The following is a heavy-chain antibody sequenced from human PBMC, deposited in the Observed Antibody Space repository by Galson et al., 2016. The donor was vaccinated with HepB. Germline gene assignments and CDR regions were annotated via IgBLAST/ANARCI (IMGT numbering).Heavy chain of an antibody. CDR2: IYSGDSDT. J-gene: IGHJ5*02. V-gene: IGHV5-51*01. CDR3: ATQLGRGFFDWLLYADL. D-gene: IGHD3-9*01. CDR1: GYTFSNYW. Sequence: QSGADVKKPGESLKISCKASGYTFSNYWIGWVRQMPGKGLEWMGIIYSGDSDTRYSPSFQGQVTISADKSISTAYLQWSSLKASDTAIYYCATQLGRGFFDWLLYADLWGQGTLVTVSS.